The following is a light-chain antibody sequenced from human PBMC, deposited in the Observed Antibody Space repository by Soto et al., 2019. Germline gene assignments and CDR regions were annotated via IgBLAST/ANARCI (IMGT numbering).Light chain of an antibody. V-gene: IGLV2-11*01. CDR3: CSYAGSYTFV. CDR1: SSDVGGYNY. J-gene: IGLJ3*02. Sequence: QSVLTQPRSVSGPPGQSVTISCTGTSSDVGGYNYVSWYQQFPGKAPKLMIYDVSKRPSGVPDRFSGSKSGNTASLTISGLQAEDEADYYCCSYAGSYTFVFGGGTKLTVL. CDR2: DVS.